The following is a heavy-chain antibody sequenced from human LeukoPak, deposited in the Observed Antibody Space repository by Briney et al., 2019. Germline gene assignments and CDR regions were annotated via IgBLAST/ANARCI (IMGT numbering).Heavy chain of an antibody. V-gene: IGHV3-7*03. CDR2: IKQDGSEN. J-gene: IGHJ4*02. CDR3: ARDLRGSGWYFDY. D-gene: IGHD6-19*01. CDR1: GFTFANYA. Sequence: GSLRLSCAASGFTFANYAMTWVRQAPGKGLEWVANIKQDGSENYYVDSVKGRFTISRDNAKKSLYLQMNSLRAEDTAVYYCARDLRGSGWYFDYWGQGTLVTVSS.